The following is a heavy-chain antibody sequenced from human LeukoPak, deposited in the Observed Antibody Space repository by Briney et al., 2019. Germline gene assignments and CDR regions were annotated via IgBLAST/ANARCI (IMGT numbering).Heavy chain of an antibody. D-gene: IGHD3-10*01. CDR2: IDPSSGST. J-gene: IGHJ5*02. Sequence: ASVKVSCKASAYTLSSYLMHWVRQAPGQGLEWMGIIDPSSGSTGYAQKLQGRVTMTRDTSTSTVYMELSSLRSEDTAVYYCARDLGLRGVTNWFDPWGQGTLVTVSS. CDR1: AYTLSSYL. V-gene: IGHV1-46*04. CDR3: ARDLGLRGVTNWFDP.